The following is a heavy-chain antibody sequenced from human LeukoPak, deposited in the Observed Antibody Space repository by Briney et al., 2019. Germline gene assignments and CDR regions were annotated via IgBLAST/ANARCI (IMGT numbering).Heavy chain of an antibody. CDR3: ARDRCSGGSCYLDY. Sequence: GGSLRLSCSASGFTFSSYEMNWVRQAPGKGLEWVSYISSSGSTIYYADSVKGRFTISRDNAKNSLYLQMNSLRDEDTAVYYCARDRCSGGSCYLDYWSQGTLVTVSS. CDR1: GFTFSSYE. CDR2: ISSSGSTI. V-gene: IGHV3-48*03. J-gene: IGHJ4*02. D-gene: IGHD2-15*01.